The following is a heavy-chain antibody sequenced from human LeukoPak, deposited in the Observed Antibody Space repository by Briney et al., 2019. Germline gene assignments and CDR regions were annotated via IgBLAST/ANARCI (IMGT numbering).Heavy chain of an antibody. CDR1: GFIFSTYW. CDR3: ARVRDYDYVWGRREDAFDI. Sequence: PGGSLRLSCTASGFIFSTYWMHWVRHAPGKGLVWVSRINSVGSSTNYADSVKGRFTISRDNAKNMLYLQMNSLRAEDTAVYYCARVRDYDYVWGRREDAFDIWGQGTMVTVSS. D-gene: IGHD3-16*01. CDR2: INSVGSST. V-gene: IGHV3-74*01. J-gene: IGHJ3*02.